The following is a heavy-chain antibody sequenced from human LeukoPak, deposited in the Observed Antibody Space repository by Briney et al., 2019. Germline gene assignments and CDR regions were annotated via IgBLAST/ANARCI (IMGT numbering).Heavy chain of an antibody. V-gene: IGHV3-21*01. D-gene: IGHD5-12*01. Sequence: GGSLRLSCAASGFTFSSYSMDWVRQAPGKGLEWVSSISSSSSYIYYADSVKGRFTISRDNAKNSLYLQMNSLRAEDTAVYYCAALIVATEISWFDPWGQGTLVTVSS. CDR2: ISSSSSYI. J-gene: IGHJ5*02. CDR1: GFTFSSYS. CDR3: AALIVATEISWFDP.